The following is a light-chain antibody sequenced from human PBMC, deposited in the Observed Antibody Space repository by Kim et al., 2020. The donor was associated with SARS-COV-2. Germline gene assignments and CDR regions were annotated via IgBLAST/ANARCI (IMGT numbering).Light chain of an antibody. J-gene: IGLJ1*01. CDR1: SDVGTYNL. V-gene: IGLV2-23*02. CDR3: CSYAGLGTGV. Sequence: QSALTQPASVSGSPGQSLTVSCTGSDVGTYNLVSWYQQHPGKVPKVIIYEVTKRPSGVSNRFSASKSGNTASLTISGLQAEDEADYYCCSYAGLGTGVFGTGTKVTVL. CDR2: EVT.